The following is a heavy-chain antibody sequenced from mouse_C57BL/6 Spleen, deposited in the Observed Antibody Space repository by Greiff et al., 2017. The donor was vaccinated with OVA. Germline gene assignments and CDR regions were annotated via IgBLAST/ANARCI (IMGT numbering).Heavy chain of an antibody. CDR3: ASRPLRQGYFDV. J-gene: IGHJ1*03. Sequence: QVQLQQPGAELVKPGASVKMSCKASGYTFTSYWITWVKQRPGQGLEWIGDIYPGSGSTNYNEKFKSKATLTVDTSSSTAYMQLSSLTSEDSAVYYCASRPLRQGYFDVWGTGTTVTVSS. V-gene: IGHV1-55*01. CDR2: IYPGSGST. CDR1: GYTFTSYW. D-gene: IGHD2-12*01.